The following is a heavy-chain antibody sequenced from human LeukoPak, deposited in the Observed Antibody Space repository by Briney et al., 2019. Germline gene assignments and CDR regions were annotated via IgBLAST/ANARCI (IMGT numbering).Heavy chain of an antibody. CDR1: GGSISNYY. J-gene: IGHJ4*02. Sequence: PSETLSLTCTVSGGSISNYYWSWIRQPPGKGLEWIGFFYYSGDTNYNPSLQSRVTMSVDTTKNQFSLKLSSVTAADTAVYYCARVLVGDYVNFDYWGQGTLVTVSS. V-gene: IGHV4-59*01. CDR3: ARVLVGDYVNFDY. D-gene: IGHD4-17*01. CDR2: FYYSGDT.